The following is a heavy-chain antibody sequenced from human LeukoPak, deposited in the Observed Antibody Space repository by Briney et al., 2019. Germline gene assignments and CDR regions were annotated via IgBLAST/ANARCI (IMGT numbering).Heavy chain of an antibody. D-gene: IGHD6-13*01. Sequence: ASVKVSCKASGYTFTGYYMHWVRQAPGQGLEWMGWINPNSGGTNYAQKFQGWVTMTRDTSISTVYMELSRLRSDDTAVYYCASGIAAAGYPHYYYGMDVWGQGTTVTVSS. CDR2: INPNSGGT. V-gene: IGHV1-2*04. CDR1: GYTFTGYY. J-gene: IGHJ6*02. CDR3: ASGIAAAGYPHYYYGMDV.